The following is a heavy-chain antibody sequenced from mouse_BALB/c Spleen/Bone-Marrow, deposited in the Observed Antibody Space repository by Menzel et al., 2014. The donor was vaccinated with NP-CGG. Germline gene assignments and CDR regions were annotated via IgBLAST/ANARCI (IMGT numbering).Heavy chain of an antibody. J-gene: IGHJ2*01. D-gene: IGHD2-14*01. CDR1: GYTFTNSW. Sequence: QVQLQQSGSVLVRPGASVKLSCKASGYTFTNSWIHWAKQRPGQGLEWIGEIHPSSGNTNFNEKFKVKATLTVDTSSSTAYVDLSSLTAEDSAVYYCARHHRYAYYFDYWGQGTTLTVSS. CDR3: ARHHRYAYYFDY. V-gene: IGHV1S130*01. CDR2: IHPSSGNT.